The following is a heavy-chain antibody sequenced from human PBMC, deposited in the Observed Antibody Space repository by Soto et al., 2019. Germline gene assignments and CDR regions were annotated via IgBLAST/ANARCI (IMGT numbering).Heavy chain of an antibody. J-gene: IGHJ4*02. V-gene: IGHV3-30-3*01. CDR1: GFTFSSYT. CDR2: ISYDGSNK. Sequence: VQLLESGGGLVQPGGSLRLSCAASGFTFSSYTMSWVRQAPGKGLEWVAVISYDGSNKYYADSVKGRFTISRDNSKNTLYLQMNSLRAEDTAVYYCARADYGDYAWGYWGQGTLVTVSS. CDR3: ARADYGDYAWGY. D-gene: IGHD4-17*01.